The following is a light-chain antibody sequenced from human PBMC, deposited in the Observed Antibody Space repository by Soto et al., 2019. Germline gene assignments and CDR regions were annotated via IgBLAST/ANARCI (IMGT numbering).Light chain of an antibody. CDR1: SSNIGAGYD. V-gene: IGLV1-40*01. J-gene: IGLJ2*01. CDR3: QSYDTSLSGSV. Sequence: QSVLTQPPSVSGAPVQMVTISCTGSSSNIGAGYDIHWYQQLPGAAPKLLISGNSNRPSGVPDRFSGSKSGTSASLAIAGLQAEDEADYYCQSYDTSLSGSVFGGGTKLTVL. CDR2: GNS.